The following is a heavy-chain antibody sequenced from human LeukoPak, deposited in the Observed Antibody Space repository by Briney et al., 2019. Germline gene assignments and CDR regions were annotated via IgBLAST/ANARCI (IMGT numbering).Heavy chain of an antibody. Sequence: GGCLRLSCAASGFTFSDHYMDWVRQAPGKGLEWVGRIRNKANIYTTEYAASVKGRFTISRDDSKNSLYLQMNSLKTEDTAVYYCARAPNSGTLGEDYWGQGTLVTVSS. CDR2: IRNKANIYTT. CDR1: GFTFSDHY. D-gene: IGHD1-26*01. CDR3: ARAPNSGTLGEDY. V-gene: IGHV3-72*01. J-gene: IGHJ4*02.